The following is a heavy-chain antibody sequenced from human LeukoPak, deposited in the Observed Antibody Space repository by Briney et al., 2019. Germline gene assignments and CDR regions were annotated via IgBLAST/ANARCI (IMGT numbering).Heavy chain of an antibody. Sequence: GGSLRLSCAASGFTFSRYWMSWVRQAPGKGLEWVANIRQDGDTKYYVDSVKGRFTISRDNAMNSLYLQMNSLRAEDTAIYYCARSLPYGTTWYGRSDFWGQGTLVTVSS. V-gene: IGHV3-7*03. CDR1: GFTFSRYW. CDR3: ARSLPYGTTWYGRSDF. J-gene: IGHJ4*02. D-gene: IGHD6-13*01. CDR2: IRQDGDTK.